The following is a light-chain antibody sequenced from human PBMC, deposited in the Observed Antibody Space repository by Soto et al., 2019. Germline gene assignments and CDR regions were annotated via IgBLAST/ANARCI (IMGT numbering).Light chain of an antibody. Sequence: EIVMTQSPATLSVSPGERATLSCKASQSVGTYLAWYQQKPGQAPMLLIYGASTRDTGVPARFSGGGSGTEFTLTISSLQSEDFAIYHCQQYDNLPPWTFGQGTKVEIK. CDR1: QSVGTY. J-gene: IGKJ1*01. V-gene: IGKV3-15*01. CDR3: QQYDNLPPWT. CDR2: GAS.